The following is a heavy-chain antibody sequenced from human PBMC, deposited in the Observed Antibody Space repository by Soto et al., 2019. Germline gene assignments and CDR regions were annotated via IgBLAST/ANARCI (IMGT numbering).Heavy chain of an antibody. D-gene: IGHD4-17*01. Sequence: QVQLVQSGAEVKKPGSSVKVSCKASGGTFSSYTISWVRQAPGQGLEWMGRIIPILGIANYAQKFQGRVTITADKSTSTAYMELSSLRSEDTAVYYCASCNDYGGNDLWFDPWGQGTLVTVSS. V-gene: IGHV1-69*02. CDR3: ASCNDYGGNDLWFDP. J-gene: IGHJ5*02. CDR1: GGTFSSYT. CDR2: IIPILGIA.